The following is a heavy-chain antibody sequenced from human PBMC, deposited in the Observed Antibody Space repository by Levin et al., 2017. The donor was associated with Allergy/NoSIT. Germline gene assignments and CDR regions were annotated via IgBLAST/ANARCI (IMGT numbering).Heavy chain of an antibody. V-gene: IGHV3-23*01. CDR2: ISGSGDST. D-gene: IGHD2-15*01. CDR3: ARCSGGSCYNALNM. Sequence: HTGGSLRLSCAASGFTFRSYGMSWVRQAPGKGLAWVSGISGSGDSTYYADSVKGRFTISRDNSKNTLYLQMNSLRAEDTAIYYCARCSGGSCYNALNMWGQGTMVAVSS. J-gene: IGHJ3*02. CDR1: GFTFRSYG.